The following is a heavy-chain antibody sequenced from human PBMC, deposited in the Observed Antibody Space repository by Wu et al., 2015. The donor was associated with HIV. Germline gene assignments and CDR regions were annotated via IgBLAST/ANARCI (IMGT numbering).Heavy chain of an antibody. D-gene: IGHD2-2*02. CDR2: ISAYNGNT. CDR3: ARDQFTLFYQLLYWDWFDP. J-gene: IGHJ5*02. CDR1: GYTFTSYG. Sequence: QVQLVQSGAEVKKPGASVKVSCKASGYTFTSYGISWVRQAPGQGLEWMGWISAYNGNTNYAQKLQGRVTMTTDTSTSTAYMELRSLRSDDTAVYYCARDQFTLFYQLLYWDWFDPWGQGTLVTVSS. V-gene: IGHV1-18*01.